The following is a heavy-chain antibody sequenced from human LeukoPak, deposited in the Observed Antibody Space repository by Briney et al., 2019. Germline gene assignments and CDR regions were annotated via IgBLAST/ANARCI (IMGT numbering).Heavy chain of an antibody. D-gene: IGHD6-13*01. CDR1: GFTFSSSA. Sequence: GGSLRLSCAASGFTFSSSAMSWVRQVPGKGLEWVSGISASGGSTSYADSVRGRFTISRDNSKNTLYVQMNSLRDEDTAVYYCAKLRGAAAGTLVLGYFDYWGQGTLVTVSS. CDR2: ISASGGST. V-gene: IGHV3-23*01. J-gene: IGHJ4*02. CDR3: AKLRGAAAGTLVLGYFDY.